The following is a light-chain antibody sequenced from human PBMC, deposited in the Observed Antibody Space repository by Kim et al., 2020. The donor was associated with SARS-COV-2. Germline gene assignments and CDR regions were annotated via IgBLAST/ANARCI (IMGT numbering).Light chain of an antibody. V-gene: IGLV4-69*01. Sequence: QLVLTQSPSTSASLGAAVKLTCTLNSGHSSLAVSWHQQRPEKGPRYLMMINSDGSHIKGDGIPDRFSGSSSGAERYLTIHRLQSEDEADYYCQTWGTGSWVFGGGTKVTVL. CDR3: QTWGTGSWV. CDR2: INSDGSH. CDR1: SGHSSLA. J-gene: IGLJ3*02.